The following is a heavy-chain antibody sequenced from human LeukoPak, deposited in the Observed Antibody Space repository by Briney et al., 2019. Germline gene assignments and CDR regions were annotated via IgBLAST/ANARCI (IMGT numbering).Heavy chain of an antibody. J-gene: IGHJ4*02. Sequence: PSETLSLTCSVSGGSISGSSYYWGWIRQPPGKGLEWVGSIYYSGSTYYNPSLKSRVTISVDTSKNQFSLKLSSLTAAETAVYYCARQYGSGSSYTPVVDLWGQGTLVTVSS. CDR3: ARQYGSGSSYTPVVDL. CDR1: GGSISGSSYY. CDR2: IYYSGST. V-gene: IGHV4-39*01. D-gene: IGHD3-10*01.